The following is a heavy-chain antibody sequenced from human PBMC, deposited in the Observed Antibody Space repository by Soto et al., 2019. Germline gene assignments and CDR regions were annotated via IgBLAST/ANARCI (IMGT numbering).Heavy chain of an antibody. Sequence: SGPTLVNPTETLTLTCTVSGFSLSNARMGVSWIRQPPGKALEWLAHIFSDDEKSYSTSLKSRLTISKDTSKSQVVLTMTNSDPVDTATYYWARILHPAAILYWSDPRRQRTLVTASS. V-gene: IGHV2-26*01. CDR2: IFSDDEK. J-gene: IGHJ5*02. D-gene: IGHD2-2*02. CDR3: ARILHPAAILYWSDP. CDR1: GFSLSNARMG.